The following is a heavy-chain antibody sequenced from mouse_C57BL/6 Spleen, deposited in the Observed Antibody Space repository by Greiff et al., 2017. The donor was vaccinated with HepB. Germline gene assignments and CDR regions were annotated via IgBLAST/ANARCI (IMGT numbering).Heavy chain of an antibody. CDR3: ARGTWTGYFDY. CDR1: GYTFTDYY. V-gene: IGHV1-26*01. CDR2: INPNHGGT. D-gene: IGHD3-3*01. J-gene: IGHJ2*01. Sequence: EVQLQQSGPELVKPGASVKISCKASGYTFTDYYMNWVKQSHGKSLEWIGDINPNHGGTSYNQKFKGKATLTVDKSSNTAYMELRSLTSEDSAVYYCARGTWTGYFDYWGQGTTLTVAS.